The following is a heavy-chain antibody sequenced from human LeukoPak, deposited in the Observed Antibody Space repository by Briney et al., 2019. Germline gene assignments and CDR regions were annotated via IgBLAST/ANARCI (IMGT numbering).Heavy chain of an antibody. V-gene: IGHV3-21*01. Sequence: GGSLRLSCAASGFTFSSYSMHWVRQAPGKGLEWVSSISSINNYIYYADSVKGRFTISRDNAKNSLYLQMNSLRAEDAAVYYCASSAYAMFDYWGQGTLVTVSS. CDR1: GFTFSSYS. D-gene: IGHD2-8*01. CDR2: ISSINNYI. CDR3: ASSAYAMFDY. J-gene: IGHJ4*02.